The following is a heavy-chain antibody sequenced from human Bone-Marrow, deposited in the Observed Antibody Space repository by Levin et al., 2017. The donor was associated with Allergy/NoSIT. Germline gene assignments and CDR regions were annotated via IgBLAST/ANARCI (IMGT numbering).Heavy chain of an antibody. CDR3: AKIAVSDTNKKGFDT. D-gene: IGHD6-19*01. CDR2: IRNNGGST. J-gene: IGHJ5*02. Sequence: QSGGSLRLSCAASGFRFSTYAMNWVRQPPGKGLEWVAHIRNNGGSTSYADSVMGRFTISRDNSKDTLYLQMVNVGAEDTAVYYCAKIAVSDTNKKGFDTWGQGTLVTVSS. CDR1: GFRFSTYA. V-gene: IGHV3-23*01.